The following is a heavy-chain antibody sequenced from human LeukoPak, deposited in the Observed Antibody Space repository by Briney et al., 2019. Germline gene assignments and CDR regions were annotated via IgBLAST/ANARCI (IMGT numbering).Heavy chain of an antibody. V-gene: IGHV3-21*01. CDR1: GFTFSSYS. CDR3: ARDYGELGFDY. D-gene: IGHD4-17*01. J-gene: IGHJ4*02. Sequence: GGSLRLSCAASGFTFSSYSMNWVRQAPGKGLEWVSSISSSSSYIYYADSVKGRFTISRDNARNSLYLQMNSLRAEDTAVYYCARDYGELGFDYWGQGTLVTVSS. CDR2: ISSSSSYI.